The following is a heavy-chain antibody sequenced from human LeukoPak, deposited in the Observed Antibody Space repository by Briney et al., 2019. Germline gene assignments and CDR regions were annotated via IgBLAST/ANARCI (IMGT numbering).Heavy chain of an antibody. Sequence: ASVKVSCKASGYTFTSYAMHWVRQAPGQRLEWMGWINAGNGNTKYSQEFQGRVTITRDTSASTAYMELSSLRSEDMAVYYCARLYGDYGNYFDYWGQGNLVTVSS. D-gene: IGHD4-17*01. V-gene: IGHV1-3*03. CDR1: GYTFTSYA. CDR3: ARLYGDYGNYFDY. J-gene: IGHJ4*02. CDR2: INAGNGNT.